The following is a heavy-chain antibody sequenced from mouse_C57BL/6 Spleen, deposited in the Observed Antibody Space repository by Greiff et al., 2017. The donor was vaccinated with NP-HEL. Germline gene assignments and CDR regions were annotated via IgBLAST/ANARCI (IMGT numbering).Heavy chain of an antibody. CDR1: GFTFSDYG. Sequence: EVMLVESGGGLVKPGGSLKLSCAASGFTFSDYGMHWVRQASEKGLEWVAYISSGSSTIYYADTVKGRFTISRDNAKNTLFLQMTSLRSEDTAMYYCARTYGSSFLFDYWGQGTTLTVSS. J-gene: IGHJ2*01. CDR3: ARTYGSSFLFDY. V-gene: IGHV5-17*01. D-gene: IGHD1-1*01. CDR2: ISSGSSTI.